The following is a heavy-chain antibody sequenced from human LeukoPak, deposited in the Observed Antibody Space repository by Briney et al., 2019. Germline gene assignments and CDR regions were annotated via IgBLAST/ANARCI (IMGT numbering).Heavy chain of an antibody. CDR2: IYYSGST. J-gene: IGHJ3*02. D-gene: IGHD3/OR15-3a*01. CDR1: VGSISSYY. CDR3: ARGLVTEAFDI. Sequence: SETLSLTCTVSVGSISSYYWSWIRQPPGKGLEWIGYIYYSGSTNHNPSLKSRVTISVDTSKNQFSLKLSSVTAADTAVYYCARGLVTEAFDIWGQGTMVTVSS. V-gene: IGHV4-59*08.